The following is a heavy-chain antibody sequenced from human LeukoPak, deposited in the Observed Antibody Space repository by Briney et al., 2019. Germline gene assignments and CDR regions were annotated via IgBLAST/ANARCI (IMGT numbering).Heavy chain of an antibody. CDR1: GGSISSYY. J-gene: IGHJ4*02. V-gene: IGHV4-59*01. D-gene: IGHD3-22*01. CDR3: ARGKSDSSGYYHLPLFDY. Sequence: SETLSLTCTVSGGSISSYYWSWIRQPPGKGLEWIGYIYYSGSTNYNPSLKSRVTISVDTSKNQFSLKLSPVTAADTAVYYCARGKSDSSGYYHLPLFDYWGQGTLVTVSS. CDR2: IYYSGST.